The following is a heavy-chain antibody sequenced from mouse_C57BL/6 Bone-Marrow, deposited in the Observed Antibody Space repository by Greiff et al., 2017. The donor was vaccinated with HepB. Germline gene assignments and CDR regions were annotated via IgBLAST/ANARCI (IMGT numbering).Heavy chain of an antibody. Sequence: EVKLMESEGGLVQPGSSMKLSCTASGFTFSDYYMAWVRQVPEKGLEWVANINYDGSSTYYLDSLKSRFISSRDNAKNILYLQMSSLKSEDTATYYCARERDYYGSYWYFDVWGTGTTVTVSS. CDR1: GFTFSDYY. CDR2: INYDGSST. V-gene: IGHV5-16*01. CDR3: ARERDYYGSYWYFDV. D-gene: IGHD1-1*01. J-gene: IGHJ1*03.